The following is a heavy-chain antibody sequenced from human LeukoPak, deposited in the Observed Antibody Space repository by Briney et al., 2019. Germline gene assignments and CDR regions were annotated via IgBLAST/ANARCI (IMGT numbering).Heavy chain of an antibody. Sequence: PGGSLRLSCAASGFSFSGYAMSWVRQAPGKGLEWVSSISGSGHNTFYADFVEGRFTISRDNSKNTLYLEMSSLRVEDTAVYHCANDLPGRVWFDYWGQGSLVTVSS. V-gene: IGHV3-23*01. J-gene: IGHJ4*02. D-gene: IGHD3-16*01. CDR2: ISGSGHNT. CDR1: GFSFSGYA. CDR3: ANDLPGRVWFDY.